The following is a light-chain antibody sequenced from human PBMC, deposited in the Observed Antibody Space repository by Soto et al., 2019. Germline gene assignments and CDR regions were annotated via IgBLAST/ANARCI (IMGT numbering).Light chain of an antibody. J-gene: IGLJ2*01. V-gene: IGLV2-14*01. Sequence: QSVLTQPASVSGSPGQSITISCTGTSSDVGGYNYVSWYQQHPGKAPKLMIYEVSNRPSGVSNRFSGSKSGNTASLTISGLQDEDEADYNCSSYTSSSTHVVFGGGTKLTVL. CDR3: SSYTSSSTHVV. CDR2: EVS. CDR1: SSDVGGYNY.